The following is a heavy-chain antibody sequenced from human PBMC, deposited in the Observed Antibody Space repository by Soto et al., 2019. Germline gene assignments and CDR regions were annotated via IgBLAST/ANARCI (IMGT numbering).Heavy chain of an antibody. Sequence: SETLSLTCSVSGGSISSYYWSWIRQPPGKGLEWIGYINHSGSTNYNPSLKSRVTISVDTSKNQFSLKLSSVTAADTAVYYCARAYYYGSGTQNNWFDPWGQGTLVTVS. J-gene: IGHJ5*02. CDR1: GGSISSYY. CDR3: ARAYYYGSGTQNNWFDP. CDR2: INHSGST. D-gene: IGHD3-10*01. V-gene: IGHV4-59*12.